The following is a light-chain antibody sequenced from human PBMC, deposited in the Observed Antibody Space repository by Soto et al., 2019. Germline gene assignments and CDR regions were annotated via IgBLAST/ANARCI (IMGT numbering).Light chain of an antibody. V-gene: IGKV3-20*01. Sequence: EIVLTQSPGTLSLSPGERATLSCRASQSVSSSYLAWYQQKPGQAPRLLIYGASSRATGIPDRFRGSGSGTDFTLTISRLDPEDFAMYYCQQYCSSPPTFGGGTKVEIK. CDR1: QSVSSSY. CDR2: GAS. CDR3: QQYCSSPPT. J-gene: IGKJ4*01.